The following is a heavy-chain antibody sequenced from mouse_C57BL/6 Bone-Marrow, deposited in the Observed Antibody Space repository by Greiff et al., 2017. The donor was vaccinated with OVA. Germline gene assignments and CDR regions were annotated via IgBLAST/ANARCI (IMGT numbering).Heavy chain of an antibody. CDR1: GFTFSSYA. CDR3: ARGDYAMDY. CDR2: ISDGGSYT. J-gene: IGHJ4*01. Sequence: EVKLMESGGGLVKPGGSLKLSCAASGFTFSSYAMSWVRQTPEKRLEWVATISDGGSYTYYPDNVKGRFTISRDNAKSNLYLQMSHLKSEDTAMFYCARGDYAMDYWGQGTSVTVSS. V-gene: IGHV5-4*03.